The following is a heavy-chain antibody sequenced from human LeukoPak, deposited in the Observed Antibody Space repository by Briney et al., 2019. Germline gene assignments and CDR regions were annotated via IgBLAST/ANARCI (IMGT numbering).Heavy chain of an antibody. CDR1: GGTFSSYA. D-gene: IGHD6-13*01. CDR2: IIPILGTE. V-gene: IGHV1-69*04. CDR3: ATGAQRGYSSTWPLLVDY. J-gene: IGHJ4*02. Sequence: SVKVSCKASGGTFSSYAISWVRQAPGRGLEWMGRIIPILGTETYAQKFQGRVTITADKSTSTVYMELSSLRSEDTAVYYCATGAQRGYSSTWPLLVDYWGQGTLVTVSS.